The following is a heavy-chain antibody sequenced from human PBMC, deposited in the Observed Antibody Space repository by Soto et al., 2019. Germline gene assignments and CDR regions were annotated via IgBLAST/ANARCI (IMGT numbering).Heavy chain of an antibody. D-gene: IGHD3-10*02. CDR3: ASVRGGYYYAMDV. J-gene: IGHJ6*02. CDR1: GGSVSSGSYY. CDR2: IYYSGST. Sequence: SETLSLTCTVSGGSVSSGSYYWSWIRQPPGKGLEWIGYIYYSGSTNYNPSLKSRVTISVDKSKSQFYLQLSYVTAADTAVYYCASVRGGYYYAMDVWGQGTTVTVSS. V-gene: IGHV4-61*01.